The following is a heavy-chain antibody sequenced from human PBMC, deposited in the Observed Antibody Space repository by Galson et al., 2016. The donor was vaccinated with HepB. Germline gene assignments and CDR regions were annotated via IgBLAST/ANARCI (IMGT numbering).Heavy chain of an antibody. D-gene: IGHD5-24*01. CDR1: GGNLNSYA. J-gene: IGHJ2*01. Sequence: SVKVSCKASGGNLNSYAINWLRQAPGQGLEWMGGIIPIFGTTIYAQMFLDRVTITADGSTNTAYMELRSLKSDDTAFYYCARMSTIHGFRWYFALWGRGTLVSVSS. V-gene: IGHV1-69*13. CDR3: ARMSTIHGFRWYFAL. CDR2: IIPIFGTT.